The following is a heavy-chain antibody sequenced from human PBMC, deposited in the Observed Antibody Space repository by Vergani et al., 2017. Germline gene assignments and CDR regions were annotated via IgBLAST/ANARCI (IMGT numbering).Heavy chain of an antibody. CDR3: ARDNVSSGAPSHFDY. D-gene: IGHD3-10*01. J-gene: IGHJ4*02. Sequence: QVQLVQSGAEVKKPGSSVKVSCKASGGTFSSYAISWVRQAPGQGLEGMGGIIPIFGTANYAQKFQGRVKITAEESTSTAYMELSSLRSEDTAVYYCARDNVSSGAPSHFDYWGQGTLVTVSS. CDR1: GGTFSSYA. V-gene: IGHV1-69*13. CDR2: IIPIFGTA.